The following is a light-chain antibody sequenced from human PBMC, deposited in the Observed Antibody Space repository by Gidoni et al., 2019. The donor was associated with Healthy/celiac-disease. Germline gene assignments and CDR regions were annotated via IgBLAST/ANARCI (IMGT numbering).Light chain of an antibody. Sequence: DIQMTQSPSSLSASGGDRVTITCQASRDISNYLSWYQQKPGKAPKLLIYDASNLETGVPSRFSGSGSGTHFTFTISSLQPEDIATYYCQQYDNLPLTFGGGTKVEIK. CDR3: QQYDNLPLT. CDR1: RDISNY. V-gene: IGKV1-33*01. CDR2: DAS. J-gene: IGKJ4*01.